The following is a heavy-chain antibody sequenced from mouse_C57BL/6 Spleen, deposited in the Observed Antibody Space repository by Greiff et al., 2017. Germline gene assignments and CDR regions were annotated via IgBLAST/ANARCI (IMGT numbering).Heavy chain of an antibody. J-gene: IGHJ2*01. CDR2: IDPNSGGT. D-gene: IGHD2-5*01. CDR3: ARCPSYSNYGGYYFDY. Sequence: QVQLKQPGAELVKPGASVKLSCKASGYTFTSYWMHWVKQRPGRGLEWIGRIDPNSGGTKYNEKFKSKATLTVDKPSSTAYMQLSSLTSEDSAVYYCARCPSYSNYGGYYFDYWGQGTTLTVSS. CDR1: GYTFTSYW. V-gene: IGHV1-72*01.